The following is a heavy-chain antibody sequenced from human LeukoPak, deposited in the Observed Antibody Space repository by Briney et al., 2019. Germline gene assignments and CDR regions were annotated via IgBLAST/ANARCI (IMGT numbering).Heavy chain of an antibody. CDR3: ARGRYSSGWLH. Sequence: SETLSLTCAVYGGSFSGYYWSWIRQPPGKGLEWIGEINHSGSTNYNPSLKSRVTIPVDTSKNQFSLKLSSVTAADTAVYYCARGRYSSGWLHWGQGTLVTVSS. J-gene: IGHJ4*02. CDR1: GGSFSGYY. V-gene: IGHV4-34*01. D-gene: IGHD6-19*01. CDR2: INHSGST.